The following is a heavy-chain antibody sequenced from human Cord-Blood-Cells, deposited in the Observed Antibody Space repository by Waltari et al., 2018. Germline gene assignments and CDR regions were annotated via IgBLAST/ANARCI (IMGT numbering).Heavy chain of an antibody. Sequence: QLQLQESGPGLVKPSEALSLTCTVSGGSLSSSSYSWGWIRQPPGKGLEWIGSIYYSGHTYHNPSLKSRVTISVDTSKNQSSLKLSSVTAADTAVYYCARREGTAIYWGQGTLVTVSS. CDR1: GGSLSSSSYS. V-gene: IGHV4-39*01. CDR2: IYYSGHT. D-gene: IGHD1-26*01. CDR3: ARREGTAIY. J-gene: IGHJ4*02.